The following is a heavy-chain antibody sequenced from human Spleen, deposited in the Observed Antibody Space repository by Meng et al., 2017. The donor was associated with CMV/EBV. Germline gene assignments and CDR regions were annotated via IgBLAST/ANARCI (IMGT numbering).Heavy chain of an antibody. CDR2: INPNSGAT. Sequence: ASVKVSCKASGYTFTDYYIHWVRQAPGEGLEWMGWINPNSGATNYAQKFQGRVTMTRDTSLSTAYLDLSRLRSDDTAVYYCASGAFSRSGYFPHYHYYYGMDVWGQGTTVTVSS. V-gene: IGHV1-2*02. CDR1: GYTFTDYY. CDR3: ASGAFSRSGYFPHYHYYYGMDV. J-gene: IGHJ6*02. D-gene: IGHD3-3*01.